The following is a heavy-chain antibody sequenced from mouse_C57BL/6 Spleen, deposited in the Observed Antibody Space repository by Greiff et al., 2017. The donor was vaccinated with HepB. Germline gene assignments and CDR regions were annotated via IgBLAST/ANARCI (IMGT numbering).Heavy chain of an antibody. CDR1: GFSLSTSGMG. D-gene: IGHD1-1*01. CDR3: VLVPPYYGSSYGYAMDY. CDR2: IYWDDDK. Sequence: QVTLKECGPGILQSSQTLSLTCSFSGFSLSTSGMGVSWIRQPSGKGLEWLAHIYWDDDKRYNPSLKSRLTISKDTSRNQVFLKITSVDTADTATYYCVLVPPYYGSSYGYAMDYWGQGTSVTVSS. V-gene: IGHV8-12*01. J-gene: IGHJ4*01.